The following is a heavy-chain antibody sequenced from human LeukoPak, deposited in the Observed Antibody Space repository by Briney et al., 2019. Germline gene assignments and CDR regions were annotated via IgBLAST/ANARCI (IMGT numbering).Heavy chain of an antibody. D-gene: IGHD6-13*01. Sequence: PGGSLGLSCAASGFTFSSYAMHWVRQAPGKGLEWVAVISYDGSNKYYADSVNGRFTISRDNSKNTLYLQMNSLRAEDTAVYYCARTSPRRQQLISYFDYWGQGTLVTVSS. J-gene: IGHJ4*02. CDR2: ISYDGSNK. CDR1: GFTFSSYA. V-gene: IGHV3-30-3*01. CDR3: ARTSPRRQQLISYFDY.